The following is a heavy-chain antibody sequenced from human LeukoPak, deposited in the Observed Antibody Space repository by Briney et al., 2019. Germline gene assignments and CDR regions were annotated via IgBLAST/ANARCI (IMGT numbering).Heavy chain of an antibody. D-gene: IGHD1-26*01. CDR2: IYYSGST. Sequence: PSETLSLTCTVSGGSMRSYYWGWIRQPPGKGLEGIGYIYYSGSTNYNPSLKSRVTISVDTPKNQFSLKLGSVTAADTAVYYCARAASYSGSYYDWYFDLWGRGTLVTVSS. V-gene: IGHV4-59*01. CDR1: GGSMRSYY. CDR3: ARAASYSGSYYDWYFDL. J-gene: IGHJ2*01.